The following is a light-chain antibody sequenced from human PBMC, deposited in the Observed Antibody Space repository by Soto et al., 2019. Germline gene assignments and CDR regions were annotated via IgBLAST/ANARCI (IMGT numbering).Light chain of an antibody. CDR1: SSKIVAYNY. V-gene: IGLV2-14*01. CDR2: GVT. CDR3: FSHRSGDSHD. Sequence: QSALAQRGSVYGTPCQSITISCTVTSSKIVAYNYFSWYQQYPGQAPNLMIYGVTNRPSGVSNRFCGSKTGNAACLTISGLQAEDEADYYSFSHRSGDSHDFGTGTKVTVL. J-gene: IGLJ1*01.